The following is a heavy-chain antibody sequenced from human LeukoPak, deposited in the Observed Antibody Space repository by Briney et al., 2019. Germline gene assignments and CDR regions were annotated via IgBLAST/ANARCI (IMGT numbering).Heavy chain of an antibody. CDR3: ARHVAGYRGAFDI. CDR2: IYYSGST. CDR1: GGSISSYY. Sequence: PSETLSLTCTVSGGSISSYYWSWIRQPPGKGLEWIGYIYYSGSTNYNPSLKSRVTISVDTSKNQFSLKLSSVTAADTAVYYCARHVAGYRGAFDIWGQGTMVTVSS. D-gene: IGHD5-18*01. J-gene: IGHJ3*02. V-gene: IGHV4-59*08.